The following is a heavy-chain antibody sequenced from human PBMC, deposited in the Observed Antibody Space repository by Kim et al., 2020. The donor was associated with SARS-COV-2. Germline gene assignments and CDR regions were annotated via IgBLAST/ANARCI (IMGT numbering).Heavy chain of an antibody. D-gene: IGHD1-26*01. Sequence: SETLSLTCTVSGYSVRSGYYWGWVRQPPGKGLEWIAHMYHSGTTYYNPSLRSRVTLSVDTSKNHFSLRLSSVTASDTAVYYCARFSLGATGFESWGQGTLVAVSS. CDR2: MYHSGTT. CDR1: GYSVRSGYY. CDR3: ARFSLGATGFES. J-gene: IGHJ4*02. V-gene: IGHV4-38-2*02.